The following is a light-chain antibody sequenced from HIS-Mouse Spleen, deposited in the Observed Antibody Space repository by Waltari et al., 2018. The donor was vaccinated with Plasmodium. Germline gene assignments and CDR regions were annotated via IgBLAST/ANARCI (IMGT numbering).Light chain of an antibody. J-gene: IGLJ3*02. CDR2: EDS. CDR1: ALPKKY. V-gene: IGLV3-10*01. CDR3: YSTDSSGNHRV. Sequence: SYELTQPPSVSVSPGQTARITCSGDALPKKYAYWYQQKSGQAPVLVIYEDSKRTSGIPERFSGASSGTMGTLTISGAQVEDEADYYCYSTDSSGNHRVFGGGTKLTVL.